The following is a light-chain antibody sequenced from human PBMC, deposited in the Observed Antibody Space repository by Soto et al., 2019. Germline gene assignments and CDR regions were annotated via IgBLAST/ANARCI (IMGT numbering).Light chain of an antibody. V-gene: IGKV4-1*01. Sequence: DIVMTQYPDSLALSLGYRSTINCNSSQSLLYSSNNKNYLAWYQQRSGQPPKLLMSWASTRESGVPDRFSGGGSGTDFTLTISSLQAEDVAVYYCQQYYTTPVSFGGGTKVDIK. J-gene: IGKJ4*01. CDR2: WAS. CDR1: QSLLYSSNNKNY. CDR3: QQYYTTPVS.